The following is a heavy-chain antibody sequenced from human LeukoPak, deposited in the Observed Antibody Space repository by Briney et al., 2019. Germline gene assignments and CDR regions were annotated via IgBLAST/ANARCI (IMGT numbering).Heavy chain of an antibody. V-gene: IGHV1-2*06. CDR1: GYTFTGYY. CDR2: INPNRGGT. CDR3: ARDLFYYYGSGSYDY. Sequence: ASVKVSCKASGYTFTGYYMHWVRQAPGQGLEWMGRINPNRGGTNYAQKFQGRVTMTRDTSISTAYMELSRLRSDDAAVYYCARDLFYYYGSGSYDYWGQGTLVTVSS. J-gene: IGHJ4*02. D-gene: IGHD3-10*01.